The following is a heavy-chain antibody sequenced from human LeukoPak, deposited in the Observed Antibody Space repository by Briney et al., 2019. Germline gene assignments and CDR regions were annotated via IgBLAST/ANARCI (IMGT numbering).Heavy chain of an antibody. CDR2: IGGGGDST. CDR1: GFAFNNFA. D-gene: IGHD1-26*01. J-gene: IGHJ4*02. Sequence: GGSLRLSCAASGFAFNNFAMTWVRQAPGKGLEWGSAIGGGGDSTYYADSVKGRFTISRDNSKNTLFLQMNSLRAEDTAVYYCAKDHWGAPFDYWGQGTLVTVSS. V-gene: IGHV3-23*01. CDR3: AKDHWGAPFDY.